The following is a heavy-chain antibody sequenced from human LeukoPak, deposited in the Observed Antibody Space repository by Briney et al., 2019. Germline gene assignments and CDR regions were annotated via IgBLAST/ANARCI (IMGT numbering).Heavy chain of an antibody. V-gene: IGHV1-18*01. D-gene: IGHD3-9*01. CDR1: GYTFTSYG. CDR2: ISAYNGNT. Sequence: ASVKVSCKASGYTFTSYGISWVRQAPGQGLEWMGWISAYNGNTNYAQKLQGRVTMTTDTSTSTAYMELRSLRSDDTAVYYCARRNYDILTGYQVRQYNWFDPWGQGTLVTVSS. J-gene: IGHJ5*02. CDR3: ARRNYDILTGYQVRQYNWFDP.